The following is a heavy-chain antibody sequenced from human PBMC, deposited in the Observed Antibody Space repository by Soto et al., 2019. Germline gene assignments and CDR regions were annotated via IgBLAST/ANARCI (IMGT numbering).Heavy chain of an antibody. V-gene: IGHV3-30-3*01. CDR2: ISYDGSTQ. J-gene: IGHJ4*02. D-gene: IGHD5-12*01. CDR1: GFTFSGYA. Sequence: QVHLVESGGGMVQPGKSLRLSCAASGFTFSGYAMHWVRQAPGKGLEWVAVISYDGSTQYYAESVKGRFTISRDNSNNTLYLHMSSLSAEDTAVYYCARETRAYEIGYWGQGTLVIVS. CDR3: ARETRAYEIGY.